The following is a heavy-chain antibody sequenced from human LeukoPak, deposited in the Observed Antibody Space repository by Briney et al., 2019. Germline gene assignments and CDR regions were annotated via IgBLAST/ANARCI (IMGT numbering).Heavy chain of an antibody. CDR1: GYRFTGYN. D-gene: IGHD1-14*01. J-gene: IGHJ4*02. CDR2: INAENGDT. CDR3: ARDQYNVIDS. Sequence: ASVKVSCKASGYRFTGYNIDWVRQAPGQRPEWMGRINAENGDTKYSQKFQGRVTITRDTFASTSYMELSSLRSEDTAVYYCARDQYNVIDSWGQGTLVTVSS. V-gene: IGHV1-3*01.